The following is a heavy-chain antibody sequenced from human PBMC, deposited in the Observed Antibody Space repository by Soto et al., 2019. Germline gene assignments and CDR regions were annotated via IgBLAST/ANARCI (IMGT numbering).Heavy chain of an antibody. J-gene: IGHJ4*02. CDR1: GDTFSGYP. CDR3: ARDGGFGELKY. V-gene: IGHV1-69*13. Sequence: SVKVSCKASGDTFSGYPINWVRQAPGEGLEWMGRIIPVFGTTNDAQRFEGRVTFTADESTNTAYMELRGLLSEDTAVYYCARDGGFGELKYWGPGTLVTVPQ. D-gene: IGHD3-10*01. CDR2: IIPVFGTT.